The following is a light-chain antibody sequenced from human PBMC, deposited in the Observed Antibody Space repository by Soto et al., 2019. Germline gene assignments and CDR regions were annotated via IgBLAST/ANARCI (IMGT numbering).Light chain of an antibody. J-gene: IGKJ1*01. V-gene: IGKV1-39*01. CDR2: DAS. CDR1: QSISSY. CDR3: QQSFSSRWT. Sequence: DIQITQSPSSLSASVGDRVTITCRASQSISSYLNWYQQKPGEAPKLLIYDASALQSGVPSRFSGSGSGTDFTLTISSLQPEDFATYYCQQSFSSRWTFGQGTKVDIK.